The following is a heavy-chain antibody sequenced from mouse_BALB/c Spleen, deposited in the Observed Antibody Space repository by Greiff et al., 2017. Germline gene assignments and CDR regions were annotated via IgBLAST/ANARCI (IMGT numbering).Heavy chain of an antibody. V-gene: IGHV1-69*02. CDR3: TRGGITTVVAPFDS. CDR1: GYTFTSYW. D-gene: IGHD1-1*01. J-gene: IGHJ2*01. Sequence: QVQLQQPGAELVRPGASVKLSCKASGYTFTSYWINWVKQRPGQGLEWIGNIYPSDSYTNYNQKFKDEATLTVDKSSSTAYMQLSSPTSEDSAVYYCTRGGITTVVAPFDSWGQGTTLTVSS. CDR2: IYPSDSYT.